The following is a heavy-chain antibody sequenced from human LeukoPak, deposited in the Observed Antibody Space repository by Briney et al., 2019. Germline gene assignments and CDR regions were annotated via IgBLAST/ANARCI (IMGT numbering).Heavy chain of an antibody. Sequence: SVKVSCKASGGTFSSYAISWVRQAPGQGLEWMGGIIPIFGTANYAQKFQGRVTITADESTSTAYMELSSLRSEDTAVYYCARDYSSGWPNFDYWGQGTLVTVSS. CDR1: GGTFSSYA. D-gene: IGHD6-19*01. V-gene: IGHV1-69*13. CDR2: IIPIFGTA. J-gene: IGHJ4*02. CDR3: ARDYSSGWPNFDY.